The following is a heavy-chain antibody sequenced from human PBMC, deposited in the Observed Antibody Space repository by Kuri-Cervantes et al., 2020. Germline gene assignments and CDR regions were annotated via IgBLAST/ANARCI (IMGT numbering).Heavy chain of an antibody. CDR1: GFTFSSYT. CDR3: AKDWDSGWYDYFDY. J-gene: IGHJ4*02. D-gene: IGHD6-19*01. CDR2: ISSSSSTI. Sequence: GGSLRLSCAASGFTFSSYTMNWVRQAPGKGLEWVSYISSSSSTIYYADSVKGRFTISRDNAKNSLFLQMNSLRAEDTAVYYCAKDWDSGWYDYFDYWGQGILVTVSS. V-gene: IGHV3-48*01.